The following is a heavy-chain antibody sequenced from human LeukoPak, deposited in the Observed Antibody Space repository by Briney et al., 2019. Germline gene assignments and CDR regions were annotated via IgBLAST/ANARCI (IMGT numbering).Heavy chain of an antibody. V-gene: IGHV3-23*01. J-gene: IGHJ4*02. CDR2: ISGSGGST. CDR1: GFTVSSNQ. Sequence: GGSLRLSCAAFGFTVSSNQMSWVRQAPGKGLEWVSAISGSGGSTYYADSVKGRFTISRDNSKNTLYLQMNSLRAEDTAVYYCAKDGHSYGYYFDYWGQGTLVTVSS. CDR3: AKDGHSYGYYFDY. D-gene: IGHD5-18*01.